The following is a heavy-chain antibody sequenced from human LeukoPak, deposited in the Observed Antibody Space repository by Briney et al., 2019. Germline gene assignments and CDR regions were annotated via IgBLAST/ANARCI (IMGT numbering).Heavy chain of an antibody. V-gene: IGHV3-30*02. CDR2: IRYEGSKK. D-gene: IGHD2-2*01. CDR1: GFTFNSCG. J-gene: IGHJ4*02. CDR3: AKDQGGAFIVVVPAAPSTTGPFDY. Sequence: RGSLRLSCAASGFTFNSCGMHWVRQAPGKRLEWVAFIRYEGSKKDYADSVKGRFTISRDNSKNTLYLQMNSLRAEDTAVYYCAKDQGGAFIVVVPAAPSTTGPFDYWGQGTLVTVSS.